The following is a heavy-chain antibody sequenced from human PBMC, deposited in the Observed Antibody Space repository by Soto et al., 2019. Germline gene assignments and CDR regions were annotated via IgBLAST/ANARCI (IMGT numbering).Heavy chain of an antibody. CDR3: AGDAGDSTVSTNCFDY. Sequence: GGSLRLSCAASGFTFSSYAMHWVRQAPGKGLEWVAVISYDGSNKYYADSVKGRFTISRDNSKNTLYLQMNSLRAEDTAVYGCAGDAGDSTVSTNCFDYWGQGTLVTVSS. CDR1: GFTFSSYA. D-gene: IGHD4-17*01. CDR2: ISYDGSNK. J-gene: IGHJ4*02. V-gene: IGHV3-30*04.